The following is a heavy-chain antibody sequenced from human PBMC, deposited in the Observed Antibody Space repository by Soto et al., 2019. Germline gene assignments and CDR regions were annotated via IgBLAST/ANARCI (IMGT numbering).Heavy chain of an antibody. CDR3: AREGKYRGDAFDI. Sequence: SETLSLTCTVSGGSISSYYWSWIRQPPGKGLEWIGYIYYSGSTNYNPSLKSRVTISVDTSKNQFSLKLSSVTAADTAVYYCAREGKYRGDAFDIWGQGTMVTGSS. D-gene: IGHD5-18*01. CDR2: IYYSGST. CDR1: GGSISSYY. J-gene: IGHJ3*02. V-gene: IGHV4-59*01.